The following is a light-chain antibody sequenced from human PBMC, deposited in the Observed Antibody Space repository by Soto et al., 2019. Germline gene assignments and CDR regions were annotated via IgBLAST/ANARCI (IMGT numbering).Light chain of an antibody. CDR2: GAS. CDR3: TPSYSSLT. V-gene: IGKV1-39*01. CDR1: QSISSY. J-gene: IGKJ3*01. Sequence: DIQMTQSPSSMSASVVDRVTITFRASQSISSYLNWYQQKPAKAPKLLIYGASRLQRGVPSRFSGSGSGTDFTLTISSLQPEDFATYYCTPSYSSLTFGPGTKVDVK.